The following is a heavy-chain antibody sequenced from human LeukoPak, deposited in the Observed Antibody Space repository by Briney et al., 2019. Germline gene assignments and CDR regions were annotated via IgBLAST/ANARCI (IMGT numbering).Heavy chain of an antibody. CDR2: ISSSSSTI. CDR1: GFTFSSYS. V-gene: IGHV3-48*01. Sequence: GGSLRLSCAASGFTFSSYSMNWVRQAPGKGLEWVSYISSSSSTIYYADSVKGRFTISRDNAKNSPYLQMNSLRAEDTAVYYCARVYGYNYYYYMDVWGKGTTVTVSS. D-gene: IGHD3-10*01. J-gene: IGHJ6*03. CDR3: ARVYGYNYYYYMDV.